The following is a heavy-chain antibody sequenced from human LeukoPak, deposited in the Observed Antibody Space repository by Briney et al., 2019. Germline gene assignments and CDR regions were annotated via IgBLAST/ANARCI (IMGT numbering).Heavy chain of an antibody. V-gene: IGHV2-5*02. D-gene: IGHD5-18*01. CDR1: GFSLTTSGGG. J-gene: IGHJ4*02. CDR3: AHSFRGYSPDY. CDR2: LYWDDDK. Sequence: CGPTLVKPTQTLTLICTFSGFSLTTSGGGVGWIRQPPGKALEWLALLYWDDDKRYSPSLKSRLTITKDTSKNQVVLTMTNMDPVDTATYYCAHSFRGYSPDYWGQGTLVTVSS.